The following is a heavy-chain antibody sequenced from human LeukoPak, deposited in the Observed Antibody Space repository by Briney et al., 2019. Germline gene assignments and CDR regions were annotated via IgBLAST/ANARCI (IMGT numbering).Heavy chain of an antibody. D-gene: IGHD3-9*01. V-gene: IGHV4-34*01. J-gene: IGHJ6*02. Sequence: PSETLSLTCAVYGGSFSGYYWSWIRQPPGKGLEWIGEINHSGSTNYNPSLKSRVTISVDTSKNQFSLKLSSVTAADTAVYYCARVDILTGLYGMDVWGQGTTVTVSS. CDR3: ARVDILTGLYGMDV. CDR2: INHSGST. CDR1: GGSFSGYY.